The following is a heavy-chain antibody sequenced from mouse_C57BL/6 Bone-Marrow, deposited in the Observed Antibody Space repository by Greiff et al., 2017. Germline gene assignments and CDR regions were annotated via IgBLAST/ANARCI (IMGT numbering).Heavy chain of an antibody. CDR1: GYSFTDYN. J-gene: IGHJ4*01. D-gene: IGHD2-4*01. Sequence: VQLKHSGPELVKPGASVKISCKASGYSFTDYNMNWVKQSNGKSLEWIGVINPNYGTTSYNQKFKGKATLTVDQSSSTAYMQLNSLTSEDSAFYYCARGYDYDYAMDYWGQGTSVTVSS. V-gene: IGHV1-39*01. CDR2: INPNYGTT. CDR3: ARGYDYDYAMDY.